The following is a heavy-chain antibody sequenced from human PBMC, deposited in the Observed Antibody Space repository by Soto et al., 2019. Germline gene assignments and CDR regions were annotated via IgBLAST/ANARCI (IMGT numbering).Heavy chain of an antibody. CDR1: GYSFTSYW. CDR2: IDPSDSYT. D-gene: IGHD2-2*01. V-gene: IGHV5-10-1*01. J-gene: IGHJ4*02. Sequence: GESLKISCKGSGYSFTSYWISWVRQMPGQGLEWMGRIDPSDSYTNYSPSFQGHVTISADKSISTAYLQWSSLKASDSPMYYCARQRGIPAQDYCGQGTLVTVSS. CDR3: ARQRGIPAQDY.